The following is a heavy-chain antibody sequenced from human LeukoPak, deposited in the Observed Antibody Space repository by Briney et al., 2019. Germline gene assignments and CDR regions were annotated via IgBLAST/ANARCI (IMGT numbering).Heavy chain of an antibody. CDR2: ISAYNGNT. J-gene: IGHJ6*02. D-gene: IGHD5-18*01. Sequence: ASVKVSCKASGYTFTSYGISWVRQAPGQGLEWMGWISAYNGNTNYAQKLQGRVTMTTDTSTSTAYMELRSLRSDDTAVYYCARDVRGYSYGDYYYYGMDVWGQGTTVTVSS. CDR3: ARDVRGYSYGDYYYYGMDV. CDR1: GYTFTSYG. V-gene: IGHV1-18*01.